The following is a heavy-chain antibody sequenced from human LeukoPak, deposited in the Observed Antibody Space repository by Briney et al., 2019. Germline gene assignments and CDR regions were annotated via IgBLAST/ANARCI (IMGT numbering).Heavy chain of an antibody. CDR1: GGSISNYF. V-gene: IGHV4-59*01. CDR3: ARDRQWLRRGAPAFDI. CDR2: IHHSGRT. J-gene: IGHJ3*02. Sequence: SETLSLTCSVSGGSISNYFWSWIRQSPAKGLEWIGYIHHSGRTNYNPSLKSRVTISVDTSKNQFSLKLSSVTAADTAVYYCARDRQWLRRGAPAFDIWGQGTLVTVSS. D-gene: IGHD5-12*01.